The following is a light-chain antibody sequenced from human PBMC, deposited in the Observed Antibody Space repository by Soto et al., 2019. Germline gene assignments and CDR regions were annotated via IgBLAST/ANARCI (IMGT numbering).Light chain of an antibody. Sequence: QSVLTQPASVSGSPGQSITISCTGTTSDVGSYNRVSWYQQHPGKAPELMIYEVTKRPSGVSDRFSGSKSGNTASLTISGRQAEDEADYYCCSYAGTRAFYVFGTGTKLTVL. J-gene: IGLJ1*01. CDR3: CSYAGTRAFYV. CDR2: EVT. V-gene: IGLV2-23*02. CDR1: TSDVGSYNR.